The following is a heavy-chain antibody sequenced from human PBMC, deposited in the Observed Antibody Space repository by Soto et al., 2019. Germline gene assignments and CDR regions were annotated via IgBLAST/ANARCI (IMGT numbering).Heavy chain of an antibody. CDR2: INPNSGGT. CDR3: ARDLYYYGSGRNYYMDV. Sequence: ASVKVSCKASGYTFTGYYMHWVRQAPGQGLEWMGWINPNSGGTNYAQKFQGWVTMTRDTSISTAYMELSRLRSDDTAVYYCARDLYYYGSGRNYYMDVWGKGTTVTVSS. CDR1: GYTFTGYY. J-gene: IGHJ6*03. D-gene: IGHD3-10*01. V-gene: IGHV1-2*04.